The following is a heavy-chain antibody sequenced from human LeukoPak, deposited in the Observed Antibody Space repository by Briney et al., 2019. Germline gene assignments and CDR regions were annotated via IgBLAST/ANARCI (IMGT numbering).Heavy chain of an antibody. Sequence: PSETLSLTCTVSGDSISSSSYCWDWIRQPPGKGLEWIGNIYNSANTHYNPSLKTRITMSVDTSKNQFSLKLNSVTAADTGIYYCVRHSRSAYTGYENAFDIWGQGTMVTVSS. CDR3: VRHSRSAYTGYENAFDI. D-gene: IGHD5-12*01. J-gene: IGHJ3*02. V-gene: IGHV4-39*01. CDR2: IYNSANT. CDR1: GDSISSSSYC.